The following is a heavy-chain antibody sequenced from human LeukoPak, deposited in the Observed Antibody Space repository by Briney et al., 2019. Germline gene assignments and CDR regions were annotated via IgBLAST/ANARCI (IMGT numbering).Heavy chain of an antibody. Sequence: GSSVKVACKASGGTFSSYAISWVRQAPGQGLEWMGRIIPIFGIANYAQKFQGRVTITADKSTSTAYMELSSLRSEDTAVYYCARDLIGGIVGATDDAIDIWGQGTMVTVSS. CDR3: ARDLIGGIVGATDDAIDI. J-gene: IGHJ3*02. CDR2: IIPIFGIA. CDR1: GGTFSSYA. D-gene: IGHD1-26*01. V-gene: IGHV1-69*04.